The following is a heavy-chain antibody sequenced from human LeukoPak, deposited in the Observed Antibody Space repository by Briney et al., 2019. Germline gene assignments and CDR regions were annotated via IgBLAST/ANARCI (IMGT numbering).Heavy chain of an antibody. CDR2: MNPAGDDA. D-gene: IGHD4-17*01. V-gene: IGHV1-8*01. Sequence: ASVKVSCKASGYTFTNYYISWVRQATGQGLEWMGWMNPAGDDAGYAQKFQGRMTLTRDTSVSTVYMELNSLRSEDTAVYYCARGAVTTAVHWHFSLWGRGTLVTVSS. CDR1: GYTFTNYY. CDR3: ARGAVTTAVHWHFSL. J-gene: IGHJ2*01.